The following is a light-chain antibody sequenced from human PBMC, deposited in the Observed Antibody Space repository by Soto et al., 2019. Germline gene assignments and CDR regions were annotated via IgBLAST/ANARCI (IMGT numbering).Light chain of an antibody. Sequence: QSVLTQPPSLSGAPGQRVTISCTGSGSNIGAPYDVHWYQHLPGTAPKLLIYGSTNRPSGVPGRFSGSKSGTSASLAITGLQDEDEADYYCQSYDSSLSGYVFGAGTKLTVL. V-gene: IGLV1-40*01. CDR1: GSNIGAPYD. CDR3: QSYDSSLSGYV. J-gene: IGLJ1*01. CDR2: GST.